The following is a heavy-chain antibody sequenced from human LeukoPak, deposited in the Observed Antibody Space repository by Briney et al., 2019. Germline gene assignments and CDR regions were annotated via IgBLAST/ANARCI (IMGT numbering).Heavy chain of an antibody. D-gene: IGHD2-21*02. CDR3: ARRVVTAHWYFDL. J-gene: IGHJ2*01. V-gene: IGHV4-59*08. CDR2: IYYSGST. CDR1: GGSISGYY. Sequence: PSETLSLTCTVSGGSISGYYWSWIRQPPGKGLEWIGYIYYSGSTNYNPSLKSRVTISVDTSKNQFSLKLSSVTAADTAVYYCARRVVTAHWYFDLWGRGTLVTVS.